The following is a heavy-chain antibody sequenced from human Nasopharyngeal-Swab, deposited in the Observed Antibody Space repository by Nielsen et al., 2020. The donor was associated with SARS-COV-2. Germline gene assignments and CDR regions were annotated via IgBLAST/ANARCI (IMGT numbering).Heavy chain of an antibody. J-gene: IGHJ4*02. D-gene: IGHD3-22*01. Sequence: SDTLSSTCPAPGCSISSYYWSWSRQLPGKGLDGSGYIYYSGGTHYNPSPKSRVSISADTSKSQFSLKLSSVTAADTAVYYCARGCGYYDSSGYSDYWGQGTLVTVSS. CDR2: IYYSGGT. V-gene: IGHV4-59*13. CDR1: GCSISSYY. CDR3: ARGCGYYDSSGYSDY.